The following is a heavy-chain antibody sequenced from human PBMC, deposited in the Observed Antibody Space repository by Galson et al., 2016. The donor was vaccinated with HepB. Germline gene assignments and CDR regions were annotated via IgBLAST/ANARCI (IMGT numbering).Heavy chain of an antibody. J-gene: IGHJ4*02. D-gene: IGHD3-16*02. CDR3: AKDYVGGSYLLTQFDY. Sequence: SLRLSCAASGFTFSRYAMTWVRQAPGKGLEWVSGLSGSGAHTYYADSVKGRFTISRDNSKNTLYLQMNSLRVEDTAVYYCAKDYVGGSYLLTQFDYCGQGTLVTVSS. CDR1: GFTFSRYA. CDR2: LSGSGAHT. V-gene: IGHV3-23*01.